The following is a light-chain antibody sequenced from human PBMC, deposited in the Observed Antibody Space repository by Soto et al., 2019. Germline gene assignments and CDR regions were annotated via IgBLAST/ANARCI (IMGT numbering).Light chain of an antibody. CDR1: QSLVHIDGNTY. Sequence: DIVLTQTRLSSPVTLGQPASISCRSSQSLVHIDGNTYFNWLQQRPGQPPRILIYKISNRFPGVPDRFSGSGAGTDFTLKISRVEAEDVGVYYCMQATQSYPFGQGTRLEIK. V-gene: IGKV2-24*01. J-gene: IGKJ2*01. CDR2: KIS. CDR3: MQATQSYP.